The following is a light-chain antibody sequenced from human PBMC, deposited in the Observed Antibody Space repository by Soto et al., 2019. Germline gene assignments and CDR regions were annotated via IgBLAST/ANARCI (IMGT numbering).Light chain of an antibody. CDR2: DSS. V-gene: IGKV3-20*01. J-gene: IGKJ5*01. CDR1: QNVGTY. CDR3: QQYGSSPLIT. Sequence: VLTKLPSSLPWPPGERATLSDRASQNVGTYLAWYQQKPGQAPRLLIYDSSHRATGIPARFSGSGSGTDFTLTISRLEPEDFAVYYCQQYGSSPLITFGQGTRLEI.